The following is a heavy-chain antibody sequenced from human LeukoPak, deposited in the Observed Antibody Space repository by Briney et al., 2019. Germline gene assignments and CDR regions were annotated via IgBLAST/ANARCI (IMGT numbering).Heavy chain of an antibody. CDR2: IIISSSYI. CDR3: ARDRGSFDYDILTGYYMDSYYFDY. D-gene: IGHD3-9*01. V-gene: IGHV3-21*01. J-gene: IGHJ4*02. Sequence: GGSLRLSCAASGFTFSSYSMNWFRKAPGKGLEWVSSIIISSSYIYYADSVKGRFTISRDNAKNSLYLQMNSLRAEDTAVYYCARDRGSFDYDILTGYYMDSYYFDYWGQGTLVTVSS. CDR1: GFTFSSYS.